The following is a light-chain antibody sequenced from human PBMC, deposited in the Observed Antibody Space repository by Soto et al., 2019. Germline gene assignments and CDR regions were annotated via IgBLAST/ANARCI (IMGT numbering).Light chain of an antibody. CDR2: EVN. J-gene: IGLJ1*01. CDR1: SSDVGAYNY. CDR3: SSYTSSSTLGV. V-gene: IGLV2-14*01. Sequence: QSALTQPASVSGSPGQSITISCTGTSSDVGAYNYVSWYQQHPGKAPKLMIFEVNNRPSGVSNRFSGSKSGNTASLAISGLQAEDEADYYCSSYTSSSTLGVFGTGTKVTVL.